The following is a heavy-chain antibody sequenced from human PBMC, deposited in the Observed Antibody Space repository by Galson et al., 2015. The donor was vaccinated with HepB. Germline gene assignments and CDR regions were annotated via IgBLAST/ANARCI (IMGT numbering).Heavy chain of an antibody. J-gene: IGHJ3*02. CDR2: IYWNDDK. Sequence: PALVKPTQTLTLTCTFSGFSLSTSGVGVGWIRQPPGKALEWLALIYWNDDKRYSPSLKSRLTITKDTSKNQVVLTMTNMDPVDTATYYCAHSWGNEGRWLQVRNAFDIWGQGTMVTVSS. D-gene: IGHD5-24*01. CDR3: AHSWGNEGRWLQVRNAFDI. V-gene: IGHV2-5*01. CDR1: GFSLSTSGVG.